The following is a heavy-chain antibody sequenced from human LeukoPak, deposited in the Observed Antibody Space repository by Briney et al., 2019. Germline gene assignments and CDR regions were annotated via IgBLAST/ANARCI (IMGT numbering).Heavy chain of an antibody. CDR3: ARAPYGSGSYYNPNWFDP. Sequence: ASVTVSCKASGYTFTSYGISWVRQAPGQGLEWMGWISAYNGNTDYAQKLQGRVTITTDTSTSTAYMELRSLRSDDTAVYCCARAPYGSGSYYNPNWFDPWGQGTLVTVSS. CDR1: GYTFTSYG. V-gene: IGHV1-18*01. J-gene: IGHJ5*02. CDR2: ISAYNGNT. D-gene: IGHD3-10*01.